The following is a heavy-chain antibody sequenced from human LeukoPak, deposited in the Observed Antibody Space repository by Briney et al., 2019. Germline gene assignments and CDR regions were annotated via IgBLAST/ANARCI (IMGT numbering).Heavy chain of an antibody. J-gene: IGHJ4*02. CDR2: ISGSGGST. Sequence: GGSLRLSCAASGFTFSSYAMSWVRQAPGKGLERVSGISGSGGSTYYADSVKGRFTVSRDNSKNTLYLQMNSLRAEDTAVYYCAKATDDYSRRGIDYWGQGTLVTVSS. CDR3: AKATDDYSRRGIDY. D-gene: IGHD4-11*01. V-gene: IGHV3-23*01. CDR1: GFTFSSYA.